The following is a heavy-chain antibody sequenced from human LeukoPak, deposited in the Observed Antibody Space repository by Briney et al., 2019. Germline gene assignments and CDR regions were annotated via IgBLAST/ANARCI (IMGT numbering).Heavy chain of an antibody. J-gene: IGHJ4*02. CDR1: GGSINNYY. CDR2: INHSGST. V-gene: IGHV4-34*01. D-gene: IGHD6-13*01. Sequence: SETLSLTCTVSGGSINNYYWSWIRQPPGKGLEWIGEINHSGSTNYNPSLKSRVTISVDTSKNQFSLKLSSVTAADTAVYYCARGLLAAASWGQGTLVTVSS. CDR3: ARGLLAAAS.